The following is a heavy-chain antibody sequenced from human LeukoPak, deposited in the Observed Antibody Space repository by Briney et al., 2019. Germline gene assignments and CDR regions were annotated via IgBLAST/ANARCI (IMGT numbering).Heavy chain of an antibody. V-gene: IGHV5-51*01. Sequence: GESLKISCKGSGYNFSNNWIGWVRQMPGKGLEWMGIIYPADSDTRYSPSFQGQVTISADKSISTAYLQWNSLKASDTAMYYCARRLYSSGWYRFDPWGQGTLVTVSS. CDR3: ARRLYSSGWYRFDP. CDR2: IYPADSDT. CDR1: GYNFSNNW. D-gene: IGHD6-19*01. J-gene: IGHJ5*02.